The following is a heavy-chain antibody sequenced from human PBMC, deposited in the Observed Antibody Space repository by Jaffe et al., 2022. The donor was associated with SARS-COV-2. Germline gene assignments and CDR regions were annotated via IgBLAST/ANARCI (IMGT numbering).Heavy chain of an antibody. CDR3: ARRQNYYGSGSYLNWFDT. D-gene: IGHD3-10*01. CDR1: GYTFTNYL. J-gene: IGHJ5*02. CDR2: IYPGDSGT. V-gene: IGHV5-51*01. Sequence: EVQLVQSGAEVKKPGESLKISCKGSGYTFTNYLIAWVRQMPGKGLEWMGIIYPGDSGTTYSPSFQGQVTISADKSTGTAYLHWSSLKASDTATYYCARRQNYYGSGSYLNWFDTWGQGTLVTVSS.